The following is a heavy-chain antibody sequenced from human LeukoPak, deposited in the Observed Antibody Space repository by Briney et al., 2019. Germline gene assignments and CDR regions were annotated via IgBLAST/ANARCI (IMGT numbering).Heavy chain of an antibody. V-gene: IGHV1-18*01. D-gene: IGHD3-10*01. CDR3: ARALLWFGEPSHIDY. CDR2: ITAYNDNT. J-gene: IGHJ4*02. CDR1: GYTFTSYG. Sequence: GASVKVSCKASGYTFTSYGISWVRQAPGQGLEWMGWITAYNDNTNYAQKLQSRVTMTTDTSTSTAYMELRSLRSDGTAVYYCARALLWFGEPSHIDYWGQGTLVTASS.